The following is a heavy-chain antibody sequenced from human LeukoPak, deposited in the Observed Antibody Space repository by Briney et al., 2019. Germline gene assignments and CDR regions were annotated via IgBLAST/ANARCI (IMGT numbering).Heavy chain of an antibody. CDR1: GYSFTSYW. D-gene: IGHD1-26*01. Sequence: GESLKISCKGSGYSFTSYWIGWVRQMPGKGLEWLGVIYPGDSDTRYSPSFEGQVTISADKSITTAYLQWSSLKASDTAMYYCARHSGSYYWFDPWGQGTLVTVSS. V-gene: IGHV5-51*01. CDR3: ARHSGSYYWFDP. CDR2: IYPGDSDT. J-gene: IGHJ5*02.